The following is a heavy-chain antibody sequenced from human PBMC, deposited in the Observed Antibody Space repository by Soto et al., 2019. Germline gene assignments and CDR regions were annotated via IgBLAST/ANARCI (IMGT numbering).Heavy chain of an antibody. J-gene: IGHJ4*02. CDR3: ARERYSYGFGYFDY. D-gene: IGHD5-18*01. V-gene: IGHV3-33*01. CDR2: IWYDGSNK. CDR1: GFTFSSYG. Sequence: GGSLRLSCAASGFTFSSYGMHWVRQAPGKGLEWVAVIWYDGSNKYYADSVKGRFTISRDNSKNTLYLQMNSLRAEDTAVYYCARERYSYGFGYFDYWGQGTLVTVSS.